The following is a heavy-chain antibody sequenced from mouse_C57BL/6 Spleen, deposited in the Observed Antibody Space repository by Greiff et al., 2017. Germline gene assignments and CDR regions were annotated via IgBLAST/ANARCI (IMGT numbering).Heavy chain of an antibody. D-gene: IGHD2-2*01. J-gene: IGHJ4*01. CDR2: ISSGSSTI. CDR3: AYGYVGYAMDY. CDR1: GFTFSDYG. Sequence: EVKVVESGGGLVKPGGSLKLSCAASGFTFSDYGMHWVRQAPEKGLEWVAYISSGSSTIYYADTVKGRFTISRDNAKNTLFLQMTSLRCEDTAMYYCAYGYVGYAMDYWGQGTSVTVSS. V-gene: IGHV5-17*01.